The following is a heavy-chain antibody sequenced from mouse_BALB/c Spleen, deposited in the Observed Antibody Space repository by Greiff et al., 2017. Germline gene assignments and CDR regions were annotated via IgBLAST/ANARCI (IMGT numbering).Heavy chain of an antibody. CDR3: ARYYGNYGCGDD. CDR1: GYSFTSYC. CDR2: IYPGNSDT. J-gene: IGHJ1*01. D-gene: IGHD2-1*01. Sequence: EVQLQQSGTVLVRPGASVKMSCKASGYSFTSYCMHWVKQRPGQGLEWIGAIYPGNSDTNYNEKFKGKAKLTAVTSASTAYMELSSLTNEDSAVYYCARYYGNYGCGDDWGGGTTVTVSS. V-gene: IGHV1-5*01.